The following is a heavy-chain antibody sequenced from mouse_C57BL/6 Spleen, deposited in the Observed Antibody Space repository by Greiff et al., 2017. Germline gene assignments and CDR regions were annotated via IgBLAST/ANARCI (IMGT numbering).Heavy chain of an antibody. Sequence: VQLQQSGPELVKPGASVKISCKASGYSFTGYYMNWVKQSPEKSLEWIGEINPSTGGTTYNQKFKAKATLTVDKSSSTAYMQLKRLTSEDSAVYYCARGGYKSNYYFDYWGQGTTLTVSS. CDR1: GYSFTGYY. CDR2: INPSTGGT. D-gene: IGHD2-5*01. CDR3: ARGGYKSNYYFDY. V-gene: IGHV1-42*01. J-gene: IGHJ2*01.